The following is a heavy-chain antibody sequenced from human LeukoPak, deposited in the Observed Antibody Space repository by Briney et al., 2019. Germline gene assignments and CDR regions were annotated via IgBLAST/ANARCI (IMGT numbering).Heavy chain of an antibody. CDR3: ARGGMYYYDSSGYYSLSAFDI. Sequence: ASVKVSCKASGYTFTSYGISWVRQAPGQGLEWMGWISAYNGNTNYAQKLQGRVTMTTDTSTSTACMELRSLRSDDTAVYYCARGGMYYYDSSGYYSLSAFDIWGQGTMVTVSS. D-gene: IGHD3-22*01. CDR1: GYTFTSYG. J-gene: IGHJ3*02. CDR2: ISAYNGNT. V-gene: IGHV1-18*01.